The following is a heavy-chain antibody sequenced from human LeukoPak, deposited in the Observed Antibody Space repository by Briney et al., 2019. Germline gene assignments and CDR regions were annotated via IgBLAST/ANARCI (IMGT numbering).Heavy chain of an antibody. CDR1: GFTFGDYA. CDR3: TRDGSGWSVLYYFDY. D-gene: IGHD6-19*01. Sequence: QPGRSLRLSCTPSGFTFGDYAMSWFRQAPGKGREWVGFIRSKAYGGTTEYAASVKGRFTISRDDSKSIAYLQMNSLKTEDTAVYYCTRDGSGWSVLYYFDYWGQGTLVTVSS. CDR2: IRSKAYGGTT. V-gene: IGHV3-49*03. J-gene: IGHJ4*02.